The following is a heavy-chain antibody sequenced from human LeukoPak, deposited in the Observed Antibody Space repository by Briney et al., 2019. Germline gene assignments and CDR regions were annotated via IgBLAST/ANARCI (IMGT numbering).Heavy chain of an antibody. D-gene: IGHD3-16*01. CDR1: GFSFSSYA. CDR3: VKDRYVDY. Sequence: PGGSLRLSCSVSGFSFSSYAMHWVRQAPGKGLEYVSSISSNGDSTYYADSVKGRFTIPRDNSKNTLFLQMSSLRAEDTAVYYCVKDRYVDYWGQGTLVTVSS. J-gene: IGHJ4*02. CDR2: ISSNGDST. V-gene: IGHV3-64D*09.